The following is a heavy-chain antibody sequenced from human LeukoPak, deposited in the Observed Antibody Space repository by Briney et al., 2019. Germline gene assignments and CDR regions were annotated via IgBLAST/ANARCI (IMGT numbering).Heavy chain of an antibody. CDR1: GDTFNTYA. V-gene: IGHV1-69*05. CDR3: ARARYCSGGSCPRGYFDY. CDR2: IIPIFRTA. D-gene: IGHD2-15*01. Sequence: ASVKVSCKASGDTFNTYAISWVRQAPGQGLEWTGGIIPIFRTAHYAQNFQGRVTMTRDTSTSTVYMELSSLRSEDTAVYYCARARYCSGGSCPRGYFDYWGQGTLVTVSS. J-gene: IGHJ4*02.